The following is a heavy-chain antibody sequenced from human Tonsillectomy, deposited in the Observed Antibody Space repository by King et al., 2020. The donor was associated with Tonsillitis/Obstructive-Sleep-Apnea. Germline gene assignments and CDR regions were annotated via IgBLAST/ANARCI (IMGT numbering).Heavy chain of an antibody. CDR2: ISYDGNNK. CDR1: GFTFSSYG. J-gene: IGHJ6*02. V-gene: IGHV3-30*18. D-gene: IGHD3-3*01. CDR3: AKDVTTPHYYYGMDV. Sequence: VQLVESGGGVVQSGRSLRLSCAASGFTFSSYGMHWVRQAPGKGLEWVAVISYDGNNKYYADSVKGRFTISRDNSKNTLYLQMNNLRAEDTAVYFCAKDVTTPHYYYGMDVWGQGTTVTVSS.